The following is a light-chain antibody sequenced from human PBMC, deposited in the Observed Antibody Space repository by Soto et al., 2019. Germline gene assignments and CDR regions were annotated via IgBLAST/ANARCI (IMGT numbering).Light chain of an antibody. CDR1: SSNIGSNY. CDR2: RNN. CDR3: GAWDDSLSAL. J-gene: IGLJ2*01. Sequence: QSVLTQPPSASGTPGQTVTISCSGSSSNIGSNYVYWYQQLPGTAPKLLIYRNNQRPSGVPDRFSGSKSGTSASLAISGLRSEDEADYYWGAWDDSLSALFGGGTKLTVL. V-gene: IGLV1-47*01.